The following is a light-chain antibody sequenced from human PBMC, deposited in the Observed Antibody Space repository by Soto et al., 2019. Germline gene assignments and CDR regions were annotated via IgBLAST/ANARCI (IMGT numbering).Light chain of an antibody. CDR3: AAWDDSLSGHVV. CDR2: SNN. CDR1: SSNIGSNY. V-gene: IGLV1-47*02. Sequence: QSVLTQPPSASGTPGQRVTISCSGSSSNIGSNYVYWYQQLPGTAPKLLIFSNNQRPLGVPDRFSGSKSGTSASLAISGLRSEDEADYYCAAWDDSLSGHVVFGGGTKVTVL. J-gene: IGLJ2*01.